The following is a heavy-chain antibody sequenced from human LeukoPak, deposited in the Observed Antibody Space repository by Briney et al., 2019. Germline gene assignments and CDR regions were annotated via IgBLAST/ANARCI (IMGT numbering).Heavy chain of an antibody. D-gene: IGHD3-10*01. CDR2: IYYSGST. CDR3: ARANYYGSGSYYSDYFDY. Sequence: SETLSLTCTVSGGSISSGDYYWSWIRQPPGKGLEWIGYIYYSGSTYYNPSLKSRVTISVDTSKNQFSLKLSSVTAADTAVYYCARANYYGSGSYYSDYFDYWGQGTLVTVSS. V-gene: IGHV4-30-4*01. CDR1: GGSISSGDYY. J-gene: IGHJ4*02.